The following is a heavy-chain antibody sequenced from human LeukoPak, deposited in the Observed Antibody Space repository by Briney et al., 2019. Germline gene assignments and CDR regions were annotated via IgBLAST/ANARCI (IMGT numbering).Heavy chain of an antibody. CDR3: ARDVSGSLGY. J-gene: IGHJ4*02. V-gene: IGHV3-7*04. CDR2: IKQDGSDK. D-gene: IGHD6-25*01. CDR1: GFTFSSYC. Sequence: VQPGGSLRLSCAASGFTFSSYCMSWVRQAPGKGLEWVANIKQDGSDKNHVDSVKGRFTISRDNAKNSLYLQMNSLRAEDAAVYYCARDVSGSLGYWGQGTLVTVSS.